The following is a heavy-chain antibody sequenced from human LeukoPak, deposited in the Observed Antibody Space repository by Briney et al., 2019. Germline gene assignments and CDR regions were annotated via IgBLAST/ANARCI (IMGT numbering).Heavy chain of an antibody. CDR2: IYYSGST. J-gene: IGHJ4*02. V-gene: IGHV4-39*07. D-gene: IGHD3-22*01. CDR3: ARAYDSSGYGLYYFDY. Sequence: PSETLSLTCTVSGGSISSSSYYWGWIRQPPGKGQEWIGSIYYSGSTYYNPSLKSRVTISVDTSKNQFSLKLSSVTAADTAVYYCARAYDSSGYGLYYFDYWGQGTLVTVSS. CDR1: GGSISSSSYY.